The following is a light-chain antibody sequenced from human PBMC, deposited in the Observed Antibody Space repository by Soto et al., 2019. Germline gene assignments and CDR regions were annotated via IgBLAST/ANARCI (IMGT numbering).Light chain of an antibody. CDR1: SSDVGGYNY. CDR3: SSCTGSSTLV. Sequence: QSVLTQPASVSGSPGQSITISCTGTSSDVGGYNYVSWYQQHPGKAPKLMIYVVSNRPSGVSNRFSGSKSGNTASLTISGLQAEDEADYYCSSCTGSSTLVFGGGTKVTVL. CDR2: VVS. J-gene: IGLJ2*01. V-gene: IGLV2-14*01.